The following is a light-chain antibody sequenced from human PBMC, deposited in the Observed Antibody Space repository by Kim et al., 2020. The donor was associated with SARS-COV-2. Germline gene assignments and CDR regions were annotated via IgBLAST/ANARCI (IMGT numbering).Light chain of an antibody. CDR1: QTVTSN. J-gene: IGKJ4*01. CDR3: QQYQDWPLT. CDR2: GTA. Sequence: SPGEEAALSDRARQTVTSNLAWYQQKFGQPPRLLIYGTATRATGIPDRFSGSRFGTEFTLTISSLQSEDFALYYCQQYQDWPLTFGGGTKVDIK. V-gene: IGKV3-15*01.